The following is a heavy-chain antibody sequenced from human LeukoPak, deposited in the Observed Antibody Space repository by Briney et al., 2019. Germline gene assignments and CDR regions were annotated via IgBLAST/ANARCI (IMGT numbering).Heavy chain of an antibody. CDR1: GGSISSGSYY. J-gene: IGHJ3*02. CDR2: IHTSGST. Sequence: SQTLSLTCTVSGGSISSGSYYWNWIRQPAGKGLEWIGRIHTSGSTDYNPSLKSRVTVSVDTSKNQFSLKLRSVTAADTAVYYCARVVDTAILTLDAFNIWGQGTMVTVSS. V-gene: IGHV4-61*02. D-gene: IGHD5-18*01. CDR3: ARVVDTAILTLDAFNI.